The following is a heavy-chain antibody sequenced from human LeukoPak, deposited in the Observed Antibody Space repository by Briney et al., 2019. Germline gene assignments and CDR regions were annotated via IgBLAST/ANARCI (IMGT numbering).Heavy chain of an antibody. CDR2: IYYTGST. Sequence: PSETLSLTCTVSGGSISSGGYWWSWIRQYSGKGLEWIGYIYYTGSTYYNPSLKSRVTMSVDTSQNHFSLKLNSVTAADTAVYYCARAIVTPSGYAWYFDLWGRGTLVTVSS. J-gene: IGHJ2*01. V-gene: IGHV4-31*03. CDR3: ARAIVTPSGYAWYFDL. CDR1: GGSISSGGYW. D-gene: IGHD3-3*01.